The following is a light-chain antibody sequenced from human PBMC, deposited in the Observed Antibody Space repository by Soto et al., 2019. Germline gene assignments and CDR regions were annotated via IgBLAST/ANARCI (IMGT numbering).Light chain of an antibody. V-gene: IGLV2-14*01. Sequence: QSVLTQPASVSRSPGQSITISCTGTTSDVGGHNSVSWFQQHPGKAPKLIIYQVSSRPSDISNRFSGSKSGNTASLTISGLQAEDEADYYCNSLSSHITPYVRGTGTKVTVL. J-gene: IGLJ1*01. CDR3: NSLSSHITPYV. CDR1: TSDVGGHNS. CDR2: QVS.